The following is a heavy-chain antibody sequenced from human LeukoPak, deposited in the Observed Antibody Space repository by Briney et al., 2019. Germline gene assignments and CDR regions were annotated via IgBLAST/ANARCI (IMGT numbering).Heavy chain of an antibody. CDR3: AKTGSTVTNLNWFDP. Sequence: PGGSLRLSCAASGFTFSNNAINWVRQAPGKGLEWVSGISGSGGSTYYAGSVKGRFTISRDNSKNTLYLQMHSLRGEDTAVYYCAKTGSTVTNLNWFDPWGQGTLVTVSS. V-gene: IGHV3-23*01. D-gene: IGHD4-17*01. CDR2: ISGSGGST. CDR1: GFTFSNNA. J-gene: IGHJ5*02.